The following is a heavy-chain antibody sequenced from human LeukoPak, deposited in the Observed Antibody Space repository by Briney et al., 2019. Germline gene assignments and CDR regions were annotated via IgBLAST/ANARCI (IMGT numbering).Heavy chain of an antibody. CDR3: ASNVLRYFDWLLYFDY. Sequence: SETLSLTCTVSGGSISSSSYYWGWIRQPPGKGLEWIGSIYYSGSTYYNPSLKSRVTISVDTSKNQFSLKLSSVTAADTAVYYCASNVLRYFDWLLYFDYWGQGTLVTVSS. V-gene: IGHV4-39*01. J-gene: IGHJ4*02. CDR2: IYYSGST. D-gene: IGHD3-9*01. CDR1: GGSISSSSYY.